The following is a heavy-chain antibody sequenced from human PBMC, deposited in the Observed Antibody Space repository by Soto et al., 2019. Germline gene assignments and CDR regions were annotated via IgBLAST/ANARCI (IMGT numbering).Heavy chain of an antibody. CDR1: EFSFRSHG. Sequence: QVQLVESGGGVVQPGRSLRLSCAASEFSFRSHGMHWVRQAPGKGLEWVAVIWYDGSKKYYADSVKGRFTISRDNSKNTLYLEMNSLRAEDTAVYYCARDSSGVTTYFDSWGQGSLVTVSS. CDR3: ARDSSGVTTYFDS. J-gene: IGHJ4*02. V-gene: IGHV3-33*01. D-gene: IGHD4-17*01. CDR2: IWYDGSKK.